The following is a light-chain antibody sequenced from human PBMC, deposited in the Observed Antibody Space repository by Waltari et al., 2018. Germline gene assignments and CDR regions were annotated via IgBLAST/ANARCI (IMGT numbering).Light chain of an antibody. CDR1: QSVSKY. J-gene: IGKJ1*01. Sequence: EIVLTKSPGTLSLSPGERATVACRASQSVSKYLAWYRLKPGQAPRLLIYDASKRATGIPDRFSGSGSGTDFSLTISRLEPEDFAVYYCQHYVRLPVTFGQGTKVEIK. CDR2: DAS. CDR3: QHYVRLPVT. V-gene: IGKV3-20*01.